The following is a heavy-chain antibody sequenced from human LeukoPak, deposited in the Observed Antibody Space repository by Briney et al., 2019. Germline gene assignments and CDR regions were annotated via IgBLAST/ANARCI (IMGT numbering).Heavy chain of an antibody. CDR3: ARDSKVPNQIYYYDSSGYYGY. CDR1: GFTFSSYW. D-gene: IGHD3-22*01. J-gene: IGHJ4*02. CDR2: INSDGSST. Sequence: GGSLRLSCAASGFTFSSYWMHWVRQAPGKGLVWVSRINSDGSSTSYADSVKGRFTISRDNAKNTLYLQMNSLRAEDTAVYYCARDSKVPNQIYYYDSSGYYGYWGQGTLVTVSS. V-gene: IGHV3-74*01.